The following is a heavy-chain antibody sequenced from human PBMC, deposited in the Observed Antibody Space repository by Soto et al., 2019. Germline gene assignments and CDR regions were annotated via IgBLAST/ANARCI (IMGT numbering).Heavy chain of an antibody. V-gene: IGHV2-5*02. CDR3: AHDNVGYFGMDV. Sequence: QITLKESGPTLVKPTQTLTLTCTFSGFSLSTSGVGVGWIRQPPGKALEWLALIYWDDDERYSPSLRSRLTVTKYTAKTQVVLTMTNMDPVDTATYYCAHDNVGYFGMDVWGQGTTVTVSS. D-gene: IGHD3-10*02. J-gene: IGHJ6*02. CDR1: GFSLSTSGVG. CDR2: IYWDDDE.